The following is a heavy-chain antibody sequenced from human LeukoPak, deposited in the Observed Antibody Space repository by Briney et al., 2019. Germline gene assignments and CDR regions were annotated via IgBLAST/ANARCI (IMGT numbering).Heavy chain of an antibody. D-gene: IGHD5-24*01. CDR1: GGSISSYF. J-gene: IGHJ4*02. V-gene: IGHV4-59*01. CDR2: IYYIGST. CDR3: ASTRRDGYPFDY. Sequence: SETLSLTCTVSGGSISSYFWTWIRQPPGKGLEWIGYIYYIGSTNYNPSLKSRVTVSVDTSKNQFSLRPSSVTAADTAVYYCASTRRDGYPFDYWGQGTLVTVSS.